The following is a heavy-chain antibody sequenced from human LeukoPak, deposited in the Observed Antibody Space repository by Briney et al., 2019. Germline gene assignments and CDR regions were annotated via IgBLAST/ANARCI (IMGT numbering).Heavy chain of an antibody. D-gene: IGHD2/OR15-2a*01. V-gene: IGHV1-18*01. CDR1: GYTFTSYG. CDR3: AKEARIELNAFDI. CDR2: ISAYNGNT. Sequence: ASVKVSCKASGYTFTSYGITWVRQAPGQGLEWMGWISAYNGNTNYAQMLQGRVTMTTDTSASTAYMELSGLRSDDTAMYYCAKEARIELNAFDIWGQGTMLTVSS. J-gene: IGHJ3*02.